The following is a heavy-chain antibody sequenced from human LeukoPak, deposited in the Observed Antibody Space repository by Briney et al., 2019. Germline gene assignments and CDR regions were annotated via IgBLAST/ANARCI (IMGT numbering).Heavy chain of an antibody. D-gene: IGHD2-15*01. Sequence: SEPLSLTCTVSGGSISSYYWSWIRQPAGKGLEWIGRIYTSGSTNYNPSLKSRVTMSVDTSKNQFSLKLSSVTAADTAVYYCARGNILCSGGSCSTNIDYWGQGTLVTVSS. J-gene: IGHJ4*02. CDR1: GGSISSYY. V-gene: IGHV4-4*07. CDR2: IYTSGST. CDR3: ARGNILCSGGSCSTNIDY.